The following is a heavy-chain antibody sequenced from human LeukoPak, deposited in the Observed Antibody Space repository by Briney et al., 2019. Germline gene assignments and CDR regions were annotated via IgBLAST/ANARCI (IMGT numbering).Heavy chain of an antibody. CDR3: ARAHNWKYGTFDY. J-gene: IGHJ4*02. D-gene: IGHD1-7*01. Sequence: SETLSLTCAVYGRSFSGYYWSWIRQPPGKGLEWIGEINHSGSTNYNPSLKSRVTISVDTSKNQFSLKLSSVTAADTAVYYCARAHNWKYGTFDYWGQGTLVTVSS. CDR2: INHSGST. V-gene: IGHV4-34*01. CDR1: GRSFSGYY.